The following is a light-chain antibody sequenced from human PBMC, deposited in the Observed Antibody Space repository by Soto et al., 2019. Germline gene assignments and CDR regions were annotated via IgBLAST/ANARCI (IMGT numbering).Light chain of an antibody. CDR3: MQPLQSWT. V-gene: IGKV2-28*01. J-gene: IGKJ1*01. Sequence: IVITQSPLSLPFTPGDPASISCRSIQSLLHSNGYNYLDWYLQKPGQSPQLLIYLGSNRASGVPDRFSGSGSGTDFTLKISRVEAEDVGVYYCMQPLQSWTFGQGTKVDTK. CDR1: QSLLHSNGYNY. CDR2: LGS.